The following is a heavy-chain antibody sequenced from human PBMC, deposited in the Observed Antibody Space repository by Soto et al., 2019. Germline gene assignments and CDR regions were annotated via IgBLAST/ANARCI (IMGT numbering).Heavy chain of an antibody. J-gene: IGHJ4*02. CDR1: GYTFTNDY. D-gene: IGHD3-16*02. CDR2: INPSTGTT. CDR3: ARGRLQGTPRSLDQLTLYIWGSYRPSLAQFDY. Sequence: GASVKVSCKASGYTFTNDYMHWVRQAPGQGLEWMGIINPSTGTTSYAQKFQGRVTMTRNTSTSTAYMELSSLRSEDTAVYYCARGRLQGTPRSLDQLTLYIWGSYRPSLAQFDYWGQGTLVTVSS. V-gene: IGHV1-46*01.